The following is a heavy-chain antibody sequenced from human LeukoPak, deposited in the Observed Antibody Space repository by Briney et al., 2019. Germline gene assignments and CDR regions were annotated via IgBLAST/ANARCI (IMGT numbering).Heavy chain of an antibody. V-gene: IGHV3-48*03. D-gene: IGHD6-6*01. CDR2: ISSSGSSI. CDR3: TRDPRHFDS. Sequence: GGSLRLSCAASGFTFSRYDMNWVRQAPGKGLEWVSYISSSGSSIHYADSVKGRFIISRDNAKNSLYLQMSSLRVEDTAVYYCTRDPRHFDSCGQGTLVTVSS. CDR1: GFTFSRYD. J-gene: IGHJ5*01.